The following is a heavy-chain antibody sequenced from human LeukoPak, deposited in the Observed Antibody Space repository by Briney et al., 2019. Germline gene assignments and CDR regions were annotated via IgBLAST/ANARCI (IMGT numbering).Heavy chain of an antibody. J-gene: IGHJ4*02. D-gene: IGHD5-12*01. CDR1: GGSISSGDYY. Sequence: SETLSLTCTVSGGSISSGDYYWSWIRQPPGKGLEWIGYIYYSGSTYYNPSLKSRVTISVDTSKNQFSLKLSSVTAADTAVYYCASTVPSGYSGYETFDYWGQGTLVTVSS. CDR3: ASTVPSGYSGYETFDY. V-gene: IGHV4-30-4*01. CDR2: IYYSGST.